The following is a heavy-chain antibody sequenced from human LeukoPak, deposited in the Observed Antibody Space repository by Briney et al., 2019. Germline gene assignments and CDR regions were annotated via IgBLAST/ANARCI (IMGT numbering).Heavy chain of an antibody. J-gene: IGHJ6*02. CDR1: GGSFSGYY. Sequence: SETLSLTCAVYGGSFSGYYWSWIRQPPGKGLEWIGEINHSGSTNYNPSLKSRVTISVDTSKNQFSLKLSSVTAADTAVYYCARARSGDRTIFGVVIGGMDVWGQGTTVTVSS. V-gene: IGHV4-34*01. CDR3: ARARSGDRTIFGVVIGGMDV. CDR2: INHSGST. D-gene: IGHD3-3*01.